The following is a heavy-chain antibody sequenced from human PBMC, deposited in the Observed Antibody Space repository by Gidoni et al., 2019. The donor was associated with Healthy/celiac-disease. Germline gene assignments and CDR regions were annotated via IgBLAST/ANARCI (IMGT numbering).Heavy chain of an antibody. CDR2: IYHSGST. CDR3: ARQDFSGSYSYFDY. J-gene: IGHJ4*02. CDR1: GSSSSRGYY. D-gene: IGHD3-10*01. V-gene: IGHV4-38-2*01. Sequence: QVQLQESGPGLVKTSETLSLTCAVSGSSSSRGYYWGWIRQPPGKVREWIGSIYHSGSTYYTPSLKSRVTISVDTSKNQFSLKLSSVTAADTAVYYCARQDFSGSYSYFDYWGQGTLVTVSS.